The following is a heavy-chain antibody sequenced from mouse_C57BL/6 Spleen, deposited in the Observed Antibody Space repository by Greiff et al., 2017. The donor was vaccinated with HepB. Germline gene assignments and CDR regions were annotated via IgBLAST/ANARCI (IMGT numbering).Heavy chain of an antibody. V-gene: IGHV5-17*01. CDR3: ARAGDGYYVAY. CDR2: ISSGSSTI. J-gene: IGHJ3*01. CDR1: GFTFSDYG. Sequence: EVKLMESGGGLVKPGGSLKLSCAASGFTFSDYGMHWVRQAPEKGLEWVAYISSGSSTIYYADTVKGRFTISRDNAKNTLFLQMTSLGSEDTAMYYCARAGDGYYVAYWGQGTLVTVSA. D-gene: IGHD2-3*01.